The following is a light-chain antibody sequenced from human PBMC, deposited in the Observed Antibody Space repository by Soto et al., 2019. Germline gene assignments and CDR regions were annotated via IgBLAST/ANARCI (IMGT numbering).Light chain of an antibody. CDR3: QQYNKWPLT. CDR1: QSVAGN. J-gene: IGKJ4*01. Sequence: EIVMTQSPATLSVSPGERATLSCRASQSVAGNLAWYQQNPGQAPMLLLYGPSTRATGIPTRFSGGGSGTEFTLTISSLQSEDFAIYYCQQYNKWPLTFGGGTKVEIK. CDR2: GPS. V-gene: IGKV3-15*01.